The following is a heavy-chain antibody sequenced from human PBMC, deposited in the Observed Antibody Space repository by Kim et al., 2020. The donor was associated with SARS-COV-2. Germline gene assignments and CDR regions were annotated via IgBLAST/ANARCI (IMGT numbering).Heavy chain of an antibody. CDR3: ARFLPGGYFVD. CDR2: IGTGSDT. Sequence: GGSLRLSCAASGFTFSIYAMTWVRQASGKGLEWVSAIGTGSDTYYADSMKGRFTISRDNSKNTLYLQMNSLRVEDTAVYYCARFLPGGYFVDWGQGTLVT. J-gene: IGHJ4*02. CDR1: GFTFSIYA. D-gene: IGHD2-15*01. V-gene: IGHV3-23*01.